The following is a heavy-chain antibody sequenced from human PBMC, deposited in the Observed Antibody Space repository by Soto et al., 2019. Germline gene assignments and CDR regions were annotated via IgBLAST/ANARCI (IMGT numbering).Heavy chain of an antibody. CDR3: ATDPHYDFWSGYRLDY. V-gene: IGHV1-24*01. CDR2: FDPEDGET. Sequence: ASVKVSCKGSGYTLTEFSMHWVRQAPGKGLEWMGGFDPEDGETIYAQKFQGRVTMTEDTSTDTAYMELSSLRSEDTAVYYCATDPHYDFWSGYRLDYWGQGTLVTVSS. D-gene: IGHD3-3*01. CDR1: GYTLTEFS. J-gene: IGHJ4*02.